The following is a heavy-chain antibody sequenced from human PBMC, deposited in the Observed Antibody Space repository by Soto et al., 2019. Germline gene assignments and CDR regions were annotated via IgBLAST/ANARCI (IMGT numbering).Heavy chain of an antibody. Sequence: QVQLVESGRGVVQPGRSLRLSCAASGFTFSSYGMHWVRQAPGKGLEWVAVISYDGSNKYYADSVKGRFTVSRDNSKNTLYLQINSLRAEDTAVYYCAKDKVPAVVTAPFDYWGQGTLVTVSS. CDR3: AKDKVPAVVTAPFDY. V-gene: IGHV3-30*18. D-gene: IGHD2-21*02. CDR2: ISYDGSNK. J-gene: IGHJ4*02. CDR1: GFTFSSYG.